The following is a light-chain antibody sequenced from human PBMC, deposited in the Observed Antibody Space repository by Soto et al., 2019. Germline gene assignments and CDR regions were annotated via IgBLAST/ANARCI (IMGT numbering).Light chain of an antibody. Sequence: QSVLTQPRSVSESPGQSVTISCAGTSSDVGAYNWVSWYQQHPGKVPKLIIYDVTRRPSGVPDRFSGSKSGNTASLTISGLQADDEADYYCCSYAGSYTLVFGGGTKLTVL. CDR1: SSDVGAYNW. CDR3: CSYAGSYTLV. CDR2: DVT. J-gene: IGLJ3*02. V-gene: IGLV2-11*01.